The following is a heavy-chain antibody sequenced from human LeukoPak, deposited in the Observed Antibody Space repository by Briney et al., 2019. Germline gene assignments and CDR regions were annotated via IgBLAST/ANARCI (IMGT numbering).Heavy chain of an antibody. CDR3: ARGRYYYDSSGYYYVHDDY. D-gene: IGHD3-22*01. CDR1: GGTLSSYA. V-gene: IGHV1-69*04. CDR2: IFTIFGIA. Sequence: SVTETCKASGGTLSSYAISWVRQARGKGLEWMGRIFTIFGIAKYAQKFQGRVTITADKSTSTAYMELSSLRSEDTAVYYCARGRYYYDSSGYYYVHDDYWGQGTLVTVSS. J-gene: IGHJ4*02.